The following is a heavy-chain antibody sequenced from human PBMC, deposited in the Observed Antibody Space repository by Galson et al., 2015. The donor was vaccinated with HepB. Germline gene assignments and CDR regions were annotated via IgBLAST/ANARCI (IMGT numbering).Heavy chain of an antibody. D-gene: IGHD3-10*01. V-gene: IGHV6-1*01. CDR1: GDSVSSNSAA. J-gene: IGHJ3*02. CDR2: TYYRSKWYN. CDR3: ARESVLLWFGELPGDAFDI. Sequence: CAISGDSVSSNSAAWNWIRQSPSRGLEWLGRTYYRSKWYNDYAVSVKSRITINPDTSKNQFSLQLNSVTPEDTAVYYCARESVLLWFGELPGDAFDIWGQGTMVTVSS.